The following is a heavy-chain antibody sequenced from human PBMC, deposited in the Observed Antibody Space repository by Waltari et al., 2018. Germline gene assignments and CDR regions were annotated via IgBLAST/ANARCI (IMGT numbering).Heavy chain of an antibody. V-gene: IGHV4-61*02. CDR1: GGSISSGSYY. CDR2: IYTSGST. Sequence: QVQLQESGPGLVKPSQTLSLTCTVSGGSISSGSYYWSWIRQPAGKGLEWIGRIYTSGSTNYNPSLKSRVTISVDTSKNQFSLKLSSVTAADTAVYYCARQQLVTSRHIDIWGQGTMVTVSS. J-gene: IGHJ3*02. CDR3: ARQQLVTSRHIDI. D-gene: IGHD6-13*01.